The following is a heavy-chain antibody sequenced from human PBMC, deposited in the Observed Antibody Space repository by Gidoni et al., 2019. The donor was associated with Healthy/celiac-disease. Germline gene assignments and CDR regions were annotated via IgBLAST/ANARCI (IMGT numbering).Heavy chain of an antibody. CDR1: GFTFSSYG. Sequence: QVQLVESGGGVVQPGRSLRLSCAASGFTFSSYGSHWVRQAPGKGLEWVAVISYDGSNKYYADSVKGRFTISRDNSKNTLYLQMNSLRAEDTAVYYCANDYYDSSGLDYWGQGTLVTVSS. CDR3: ANDYYDSSGLDY. V-gene: IGHV3-30*18. D-gene: IGHD3-22*01. J-gene: IGHJ4*02. CDR2: ISYDGSNK.